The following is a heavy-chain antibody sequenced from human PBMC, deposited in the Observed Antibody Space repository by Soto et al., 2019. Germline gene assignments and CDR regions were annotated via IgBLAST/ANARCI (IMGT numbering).Heavy chain of an antibody. J-gene: IGHJ4*02. CDR2: VNGDGSST. CDR1: GYTFSSYW. Sequence: GGSLRLSCAASGYTFSSYWMHWVRQAPGKGLVWVSRVNGDGSSTSYADPVKGRFTISRDNAKNTVHLQMDSLRAEDTAVYYCARVPATLPWYFDYWGQGTLATVSS. V-gene: IGHV3-74*01. CDR3: ARVPATLPWYFDY.